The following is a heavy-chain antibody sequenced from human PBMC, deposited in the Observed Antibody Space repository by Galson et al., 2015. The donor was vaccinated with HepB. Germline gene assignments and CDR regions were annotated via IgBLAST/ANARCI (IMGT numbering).Heavy chain of an antibody. CDR2: INPNTGET. CDR1: GYTFTFYF. Sequence: SVRVACKASGYTFTFYFMHWVRQAPGQGLEWMGRINPNTGETDYAQKFQGRVTMTRDTSISTASMELSRLRSDDTAVYYCARDLDLSTMTGFDYWGQGTLATVSS. J-gene: IGHJ4*02. CDR3: ARDLDLSTMTGFDY. D-gene: IGHD5/OR15-5a*01. V-gene: IGHV1-2*06.